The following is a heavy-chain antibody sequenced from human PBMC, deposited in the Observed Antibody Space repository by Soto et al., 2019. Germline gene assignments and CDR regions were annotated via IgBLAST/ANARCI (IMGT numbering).Heavy chain of an antibody. CDR2: VYYAGTT. V-gene: IGHV4-59*08. Sequence: QIQLQESGPGLVKPSETLSLSCTVSDGSITPNYYIWVRQPPGKGLEWIDYVYYAGTTTYNPSLKSRVSISIDTSKNEVSLKLSSVTAADTAVYYCARLGAYYQALDSWGQGTLVTVSS. J-gene: IGHJ4*02. D-gene: IGHD3-22*01. CDR3: ARLGAYYQALDS. CDR1: DGSITPNY.